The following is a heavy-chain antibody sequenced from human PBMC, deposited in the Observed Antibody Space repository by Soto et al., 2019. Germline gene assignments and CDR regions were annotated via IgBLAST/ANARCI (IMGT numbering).Heavy chain of an antibody. D-gene: IGHD2-15*01. CDR1: GFSFSSLW. CDR2: IKQDGSDK. Sequence: EVQLVESGGGLVQPGGSLRLSCVASGFSFSSLWMSWVRQAPGRGLEWVANIKQDGSDKYYVDSVKGRFTISRDNAKNSLFLQMDSLRGEDTAVYYCTRGGGTFDLWGQGTLVTVSS. J-gene: IGHJ4*02. CDR3: TRGGGTFDL. V-gene: IGHV3-7*04.